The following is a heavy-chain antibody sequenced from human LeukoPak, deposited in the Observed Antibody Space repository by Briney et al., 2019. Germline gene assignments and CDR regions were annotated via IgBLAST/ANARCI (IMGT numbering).Heavy chain of an antibody. D-gene: IGHD2-15*01. Sequence: GGSLRLSCAASGFTFSTYGMHWVRQAPDKGLEWVAVIWYDGTNKYYADSVKGRFTISRDNSKNTLYLQMNSLRAEDTALYYCARGGYSYYYAMDVWAQGTTVTVSS. V-gene: IGHV3-33*01. CDR1: GFTFSTYG. CDR3: ARGGYSYYYAMDV. CDR2: IWYDGTNK. J-gene: IGHJ6*02.